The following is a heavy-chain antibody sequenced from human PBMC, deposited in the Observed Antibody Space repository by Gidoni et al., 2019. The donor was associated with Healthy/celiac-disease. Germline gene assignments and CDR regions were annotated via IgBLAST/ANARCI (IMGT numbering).Heavy chain of an antibody. V-gene: IGHV2-26*01. CDR3: ARIDYGGNIPDY. D-gene: IGHD4-17*01. CDR1: GFSLSNARMG. J-gene: IGHJ4*02. CDR2: IFSNYEK. Sequence: QVTLKESGPVLVKPTETLPLTCTVSGFSLSNARMGVSWIRQPPGKALELLAHIFSNYEKSYSTSLNSMLTISKDTSKSQVVLTMTNMDPVDTATYYCARIDYGGNIPDYWGQGTLVTVSS.